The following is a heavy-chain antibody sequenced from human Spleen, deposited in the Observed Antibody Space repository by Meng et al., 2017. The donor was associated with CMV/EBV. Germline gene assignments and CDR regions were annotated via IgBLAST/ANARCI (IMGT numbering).Heavy chain of an antibody. Sequence: GESLKISCAASGFTFSSYTMHWVRQAPGKGLEWVALISYDGSNKYYADSVKGRFTISRDNSKNTLYLQMNSLRAEDTAVYYCARGRSQYASLVGFYGMDVWGQGTTVTVSS. CDR1: GFTFSSYT. D-gene: IGHD2-8*02. V-gene: IGHV3-30*04. CDR2: ISYDGSNK. CDR3: ARGRSQYASLVGFYGMDV. J-gene: IGHJ6*02.